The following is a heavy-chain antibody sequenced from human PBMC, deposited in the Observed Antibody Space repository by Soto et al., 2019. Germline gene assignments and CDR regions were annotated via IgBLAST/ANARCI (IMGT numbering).Heavy chain of an antibody. CDR2: FDPEDGET. D-gene: IGHD2-2*01. CDR1: GYTLTELS. Sequence: GASVKVSCKVSGYTLTELSMHWVRQAPGKGLEWMGGFDPEDGETIYAQKFQGRVTMTEDTSTDTAYMELSSLRSEDTAVYYCATWADIVVVPAAKHWFDPWGQGTLVTVSS. CDR3: ATWADIVVVPAAKHWFDP. J-gene: IGHJ5*02. V-gene: IGHV1-24*01.